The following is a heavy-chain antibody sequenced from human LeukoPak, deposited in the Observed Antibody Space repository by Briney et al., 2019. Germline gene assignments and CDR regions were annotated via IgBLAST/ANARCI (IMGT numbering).Heavy chain of an antibody. V-gene: IGHV3-11*06. CDR1: GFTFSDYY. CDR3: ARARPTEGPYGMDV. J-gene: IGHJ6*04. Sequence: GGSLRLSCAASGFTFSDYYMSWIRQAPGKGLEWVSYISSSSSYTNYADSVKGRFTISRDNAKNSLYLQMNSLRAEDTAVYYCARARPTEGPYGMDVWGKGSTVTVSS. D-gene: IGHD1-14*01. CDR2: ISSSSSYT.